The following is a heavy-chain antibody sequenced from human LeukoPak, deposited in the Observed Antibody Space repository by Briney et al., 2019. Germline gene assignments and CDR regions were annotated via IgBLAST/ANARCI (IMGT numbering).Heavy chain of an antibody. CDR1: GGSISSYY. Sequence: KPSETLSLTCTVSGGSISSYYWSWIRQPPGKGLEWIGYIYYSGSTNYNPSLKSRVTISVDTSKNQFSLKLSSVTAADTAVYYCARLTRGYSGYDFYYFDYWGQGTLVTVSS. CDR3: ARLTRGYSGYDFYYFDY. J-gene: IGHJ4*02. V-gene: IGHV4-59*01. D-gene: IGHD5-12*01. CDR2: IYYSGST.